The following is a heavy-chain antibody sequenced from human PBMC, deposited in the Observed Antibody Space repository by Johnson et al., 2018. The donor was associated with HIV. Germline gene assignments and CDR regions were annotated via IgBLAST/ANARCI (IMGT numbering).Heavy chain of an antibody. V-gene: IGHV3-11*04. J-gene: IGHJ3*02. D-gene: IGHD2-21*01. CDR1: GFTFSDYY. Sequence: QVQLVESGGGLVKPGGSLRLSCAVSGFTFSDYYMSWIRQAPGKGLEWVSYISSSGSTIYYADSVKGRFTISRENTKDTLSLQMNSLRAEDTGVYYCARGGPFHAFDIWGHGTTVTVSS. CDR3: ARGGPFHAFDI. CDR2: ISSSGSTI.